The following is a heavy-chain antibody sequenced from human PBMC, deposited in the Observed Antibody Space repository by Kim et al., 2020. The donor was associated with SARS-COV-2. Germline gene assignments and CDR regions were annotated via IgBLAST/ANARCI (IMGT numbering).Heavy chain of an antibody. CDR2: ISSSSSYT. D-gene: IGHD3-10*01. CDR3: ARDPYYYGSGSYLLRDY. J-gene: IGHJ4*02. Sequence: GGSLRLSCAASGFTFSDYYMSWIRQAPGKGLEWVSYISSSSSYTNYADSVKGRFTISRDNAKNSLYLQMNSLRAEDTAVYYCARDPYYYGSGSYLLRDYWGQGTLVTVSS. CDR1: GFTFSDYY. V-gene: IGHV3-11*05.